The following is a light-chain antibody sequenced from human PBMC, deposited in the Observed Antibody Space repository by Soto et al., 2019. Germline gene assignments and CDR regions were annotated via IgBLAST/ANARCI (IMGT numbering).Light chain of an antibody. CDR2: EGS. V-gene: IGLV2-23*01. CDR3: CSYAGSSTYV. CDR1: SSDVGSYNL. J-gene: IGLJ1*01. Sequence: QSAPTQPPSASGSPGQSVTIPCTGTSSDVGSYNLVSWYQQHPGKAPKLMIYEGSKRPSGVSNRFSGSKSGNTASLTISGLQAEDEADYYCCSYAGSSTYVFGTGTKLTVL.